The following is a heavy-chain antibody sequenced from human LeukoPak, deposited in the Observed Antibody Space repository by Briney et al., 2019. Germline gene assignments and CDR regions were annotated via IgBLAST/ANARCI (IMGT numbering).Heavy chain of an antibody. CDR1: GFTFSSYA. CDR2: ISGNGVTT. V-gene: IGHV3-23*01. CDR3: AKGSLKFDY. J-gene: IGHJ4*02. Sequence: PGGSLRLSCAASGFTFSSYAMSWVRQAPGKGLEWVSAISGNGVTTYYADSVQGRFTISRDNSKNILYLQMNSLRAEDTAVYYCAKGSLKFDYWGQETLVTVSS.